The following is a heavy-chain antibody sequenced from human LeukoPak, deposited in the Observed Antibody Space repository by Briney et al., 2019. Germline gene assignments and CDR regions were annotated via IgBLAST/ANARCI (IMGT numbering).Heavy chain of an antibody. V-gene: IGHV4-38-2*01. J-gene: IGHJ4*02. CDR1: GFTFSSYA. Sequence: GSLRLSCAASGFTFSSYAMSWVRQPPGKGLEWIGSIYYSGSTYYNPSLKSRVTISVDTSKNQFSLKLSSVTAADTAVYYCARRGLAAEWGYWGQGTLVTVSS. D-gene: IGHD6-13*01. CDR2: IYYSGST. CDR3: ARRGLAAEWGY.